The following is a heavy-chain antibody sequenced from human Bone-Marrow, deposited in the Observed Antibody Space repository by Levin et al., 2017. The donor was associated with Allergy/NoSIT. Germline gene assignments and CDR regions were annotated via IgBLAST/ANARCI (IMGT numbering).Heavy chain of an antibody. CDR1: GYSISSGYY. CDR2: IYHSGST. V-gene: IGHV4-38-2*01. D-gene: IGHD6-6*01. CDR3: ARGAARPPSSRYNWFDP. Sequence: PSQTLSLTCAVSGYSISSGYYWGWIRQPPGKGLEWIGSIYHSGSTYYNPSLKSRVTISVDTSKNQFSLKLSSVTAADTAVYYCARGAARPPSSRYNWFDPWGQGTLVTVSS. J-gene: IGHJ5*02.